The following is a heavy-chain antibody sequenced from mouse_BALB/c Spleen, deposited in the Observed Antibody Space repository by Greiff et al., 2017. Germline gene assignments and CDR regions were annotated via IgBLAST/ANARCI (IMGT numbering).Heavy chain of an antibody. J-gene: IGHJ2*01. CDR1: GYTFTSYW. CDR2: IYPGDGDT. CDR3: AREDYGFDY. Sequence: VKLQESGAELARPGASVKLSCKASGYTFTSYWMQWVKQRPGQGLEWIGAIYPGDGDTRYTQKFKGKAKLTADKSSSTAYMQLSSLASEDSAVYYCAREDYGFDYWGQGTTLTVSS. D-gene: IGHD2-4*01. V-gene: IGHV1-87*01.